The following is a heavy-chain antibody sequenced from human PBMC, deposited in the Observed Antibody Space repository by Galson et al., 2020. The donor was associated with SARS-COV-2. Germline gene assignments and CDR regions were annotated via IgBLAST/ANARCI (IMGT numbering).Heavy chain of an antibody. J-gene: IGHJ4*02. CDR3: ARVLPLEVLLWFGELPPPAFDY. CDR2: ISYDGSNK. D-gene: IGHD3-10*01. CDR1: GFTFSSYA. V-gene: IGHV3-30-3*01. Sequence: GESLKISCAASGFTFSSYAMHWVRQAPGKGLEWVAVISYDGSNKYYADSVKGRFTISRDNSKNTLYLQMNSLRAEDTAVYYCARVLPLEVLLWFGELPPPAFDYWGQGTLVTVSS.